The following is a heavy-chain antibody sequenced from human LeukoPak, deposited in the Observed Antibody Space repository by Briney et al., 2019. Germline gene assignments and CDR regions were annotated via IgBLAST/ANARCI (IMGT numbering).Heavy chain of an antibody. CDR3: ATYSSSWYPRGVGYFDY. CDR1: GGSTSSSTYY. V-gene: IGHV4-39*07. D-gene: IGHD6-13*01. J-gene: IGHJ4*02. CDR2: IYHSGST. Sequence: SETLSLTCTVSGGSTSSSTYYWGWIRQPPGKGLEWIGTIYHSGSTNYNPSLKSRVTISVDTSKNQFSLKLSSVTAADTAVYYCATYSSSWYPRGVGYFDYWGQGTLVTVSS.